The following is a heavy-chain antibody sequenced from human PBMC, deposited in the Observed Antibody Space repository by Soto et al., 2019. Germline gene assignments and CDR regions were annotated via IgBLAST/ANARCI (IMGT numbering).Heavy chain of an antibody. CDR3: ARGMFTTVTTLPNI. J-gene: IGHJ3*02. CDR1: GYTFTSYT. Sequence: QVQLVQSGAEVKKPGASVKVSCKASGYTFTSYTLHWVRQAPGQRPEWLEWINAAKGNPKYSEKFQDRVTITRDTSATTVFLELSGLTSEDTALYFCARGMFTTVTTLPNIWGQGTLVTVSS. CDR2: INAAKGNP. D-gene: IGHD4-17*01. V-gene: IGHV1-3*01.